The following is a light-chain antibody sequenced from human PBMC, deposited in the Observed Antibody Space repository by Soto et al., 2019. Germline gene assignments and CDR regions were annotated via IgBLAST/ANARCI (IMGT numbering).Light chain of an antibody. CDR1: QPIRND. CDR3: LQDYTYPWT. Sequence: AVQITQSPSSLSASVGDRVTITCRASQPIRNDLGWYQQKPGTAPKLLISAASSLHTEVPSRFSGSGSGTDFTLTISGLQPEDFATYYCLQDYTYPWTFGQGTKVDIK. CDR2: AAS. J-gene: IGKJ1*01. V-gene: IGKV1-6*01.